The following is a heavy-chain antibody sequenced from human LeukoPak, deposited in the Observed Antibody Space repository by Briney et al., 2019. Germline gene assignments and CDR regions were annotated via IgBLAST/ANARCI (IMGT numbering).Heavy chain of an antibody. Sequence: SVKVSCKAFGGTFSSYAISWVRQAPGQGLEWMGGIIPIFGTANYAQKFQGRVTITADESTSTAYMELSSLRSEDTAVYYCASPGHQGWYYFDYWGQGTLVTVSS. CDR1: GGTFSSYA. CDR2: IIPIFGTA. V-gene: IGHV1-69*13. J-gene: IGHJ4*02. CDR3: ASPGHQGWYYFDY. D-gene: IGHD6-19*01.